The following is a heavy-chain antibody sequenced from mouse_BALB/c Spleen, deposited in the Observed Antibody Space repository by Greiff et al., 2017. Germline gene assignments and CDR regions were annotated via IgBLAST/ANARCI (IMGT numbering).Heavy chain of an antibody. CDR1: GYAFTNYL. CDR3: ARSYYGYDGVAY. D-gene: IGHD2-9*01. Sequence: VQGVESGAELVRPGTSVKVSCKASGYAFTNYLIEWVKQRPGQGLEWIGVINPGSGGTNYNEKFKGKATLTADKSSSTAYMQLSSLTSDDSAVYFCARSYYGYDGVAYWGQGTLVTVSA. J-gene: IGHJ3*01. CDR2: INPGSGGT. V-gene: IGHV1-54*03.